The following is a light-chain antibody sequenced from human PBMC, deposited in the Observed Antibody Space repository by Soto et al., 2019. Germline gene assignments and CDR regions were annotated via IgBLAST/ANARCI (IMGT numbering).Light chain of an antibody. CDR3: QQYGSSPL. V-gene: IGKV3-20*01. J-gene: IGKJ3*01. CDR1: QSINGNY. Sequence: EIVLTQSPGTLSLSPGERATLSCRASQSINGNYLAWYQQKPGQAPRLLMYGASSRATGIPDRFSGSGSGTDFTLTISRLEPEDFAVYYCQQYGSSPLFGPGTKVDIK. CDR2: GAS.